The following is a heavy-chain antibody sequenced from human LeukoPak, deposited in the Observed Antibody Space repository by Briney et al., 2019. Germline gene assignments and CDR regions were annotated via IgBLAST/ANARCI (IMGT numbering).Heavy chain of an antibody. CDR1: GFIFSNYY. CDR2: IRDSGAT. J-gene: IGHJ5*01. CDR3: ARDRAVTQVWVEFDF. V-gene: IGHV3-66*03. D-gene: IGHD3-16*01. Sequence: GGSLRLSCAGSGFIFSNYYMNWVRQAPGKGLEWVSLIRDSGATFYADSVKGRFTISRDNSKNTIYLQMNRLRVEDTAVYFCARDRAVTQVWVEFDFWGQGTQVTVSS.